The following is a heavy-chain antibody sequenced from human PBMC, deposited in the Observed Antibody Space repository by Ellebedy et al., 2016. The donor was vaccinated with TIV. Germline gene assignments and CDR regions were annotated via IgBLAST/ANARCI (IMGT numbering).Heavy chain of an antibody. CDR3: ARAQYSSGWYPGSFDY. D-gene: IGHD6-19*01. CDR2: MNPNSGNT. CDR1: GFTFTSSA. Sequence: ASVKVSCKASGFTFTSSAMQWVRQATGQGLEWMGWMNPNSGNTGYAQKFQGRVTMTRNTSISTAYMELSSLRSEDTAVYYCARAQYSSGWYPGSFDYWGQGTLVTVSS. V-gene: IGHV1-8*02. J-gene: IGHJ4*02.